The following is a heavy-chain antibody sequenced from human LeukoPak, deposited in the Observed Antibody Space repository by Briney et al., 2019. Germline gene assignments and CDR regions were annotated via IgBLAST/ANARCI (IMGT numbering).Heavy chain of an antibody. V-gene: IGHV3-7*01. CDR2: IKKTGSET. CDR1: GFTFSHFW. CDR3: AREDGYCSGGNCYSYFDS. D-gene: IGHD2-15*01. Sequence: GGSLRLSCAASGFTFSHFWMSWVRQAPGKGLEWVAYIKKTGSETYYVDSVKGRFTITRDNTRSSLFLQMYSLRAEDTAVNFCAREDGYCSGGNCYSYFDSWGQGTLVTVSS. J-gene: IGHJ4*02.